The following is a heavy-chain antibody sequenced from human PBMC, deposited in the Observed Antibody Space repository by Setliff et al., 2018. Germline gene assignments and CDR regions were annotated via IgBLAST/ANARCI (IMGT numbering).Heavy chain of an antibody. CDR2: IRAKVSDYAT. CDR1: GFTFSDSA. D-gene: IGHD4-17*01. J-gene: IGHJ4*02. V-gene: IGHV3-73*01. CDR3: ASDIHNDYDYFDY. Sequence: PGGSLRLSCAASGFTFSDSAVHWVRQASGKGLEWVGRIRAKVSDYATAYDASVKGRFIISRDDSKNTAYLQMNSLKTEDTAVYYCASDIHNDYDYFDYWGQGIQVTVSS.